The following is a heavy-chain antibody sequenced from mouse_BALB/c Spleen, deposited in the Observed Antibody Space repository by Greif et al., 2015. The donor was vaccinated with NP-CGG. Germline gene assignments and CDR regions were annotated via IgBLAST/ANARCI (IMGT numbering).Heavy chain of an antibody. Sequence: QVQLQQSGAELAKPGASVKMSCKASGYTFTSYWMHWVKQRPGQGLEWIGYINPSTGYTEYNQKFKDKATLTADKSSSTAYMQLSSLTSEDSAVYYCARAAAWLAYWGQGTLVTVAA. CDR1: GYTFTSYW. CDR3: ARAAAWLAY. CDR2: INPSTGYT. J-gene: IGHJ3*01. V-gene: IGHV1-7*01. D-gene: IGHD1-2*01.